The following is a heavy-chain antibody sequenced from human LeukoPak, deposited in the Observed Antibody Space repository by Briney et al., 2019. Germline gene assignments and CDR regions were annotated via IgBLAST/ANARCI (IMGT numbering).Heavy chain of an antibody. CDR1: GGSISSGSYY. V-gene: IGHV4-61*02. Sequence: SETLSLTCTVSGGSISSGSYYWSWIRQPAGKGLEWIGRIYTSGSTNYNPSLKSRVTISVDTSKNQFSLKLSSVTAADTAVYYCASTIVATIFLGAYFDYWGQGTLVTVSS. CDR2: IYTSGST. D-gene: IGHD5-12*01. CDR3: ASTIVATIFLGAYFDY. J-gene: IGHJ4*02.